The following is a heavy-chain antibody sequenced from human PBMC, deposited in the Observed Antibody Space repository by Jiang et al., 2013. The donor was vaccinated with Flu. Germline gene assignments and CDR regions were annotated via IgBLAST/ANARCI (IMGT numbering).Heavy chain of an antibody. V-gene: IGHV1-2*06. CDR3: VRESWGADYANDL. J-gene: IGHJ1*01. CDR2: INPTSGGT. CDR1: GYTFTGYY. Sequence: GAEVKKPGDSVKVSCKASGYTFTGYYMHWVRQAPGQGLEWMGRINPTSGGTNFAQKFHGRVTMTRDTSISAAYMELNGLRSDDTAVYYCVRESWGADYANDLWGQGTLVTVSS. D-gene: IGHD4-17*01.